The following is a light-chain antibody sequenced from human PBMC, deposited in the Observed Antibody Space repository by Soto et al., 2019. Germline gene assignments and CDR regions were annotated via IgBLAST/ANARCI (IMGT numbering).Light chain of an antibody. Sequence: EIVLTQSPGTLSLSPGEKATLSCRTSRTVTSTYLAWYQLKPGQAPRLLIYAASSMAPGIPDRCSGSGSGTGFFLTIITLEPEDFAVYYCAQYYSSPYSFGQGTELEI. J-gene: IGKJ2*01. CDR2: AAS. V-gene: IGKV3-20*01. CDR1: RTVTSTY. CDR3: AQYYSSPYS.